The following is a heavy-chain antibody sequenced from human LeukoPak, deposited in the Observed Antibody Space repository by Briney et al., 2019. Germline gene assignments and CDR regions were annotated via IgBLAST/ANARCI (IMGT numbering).Heavy chain of an antibody. Sequence: SETLSLTCTVSGGSLSSYYWSWIRQPPGKGLEWIGYIYYSGSTNYNPSLKCRVTISVDTSKNQFSLKVSSVTAADTAVYYCARVSGWTEDYWGQGTLVTVSS. CDR1: GGSLSSYY. V-gene: IGHV4-59*01. D-gene: IGHD6-19*01. CDR3: ARVSGWTEDY. CDR2: IYYSGST. J-gene: IGHJ4*02.